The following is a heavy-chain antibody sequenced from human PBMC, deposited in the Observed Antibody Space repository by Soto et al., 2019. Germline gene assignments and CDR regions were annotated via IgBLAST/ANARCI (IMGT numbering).Heavy chain of an antibody. V-gene: IGHV1-69*02. Sequence: PVKVSCKASGGTFSCYNISWVRQAPGKGLEWMGRIIPILGIANYAQKFQGRVTITADKSTSTAYMELSSLRSEDTAVYYCARNLGELSLYLGNYYMDVWGKGTTVTAP. J-gene: IGHJ6*03. D-gene: IGHD3-16*02. CDR1: GGTFSCYN. CDR3: ARNLGELSLYLGNYYMDV. CDR2: IIPILGIA.